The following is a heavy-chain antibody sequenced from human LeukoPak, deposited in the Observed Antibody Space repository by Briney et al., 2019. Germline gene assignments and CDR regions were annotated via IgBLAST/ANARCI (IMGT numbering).Heavy chain of an antibody. CDR3: GRGHWGLDY. CDR2: ISYDGSNK. D-gene: IGHD7-27*01. J-gene: IGHJ4*02. Sequence: SGGSLRLSCAASGFTFSSYGMHWVRQAPGKGLEWVAVISYDGSNKYYADSVKGRFTTSRDNAKSSLYLQMNSLGAEDTAVYYCGRGHWGLDYWGQGALVTVSS. CDR1: GFTFSSYG. V-gene: IGHV3-30*03.